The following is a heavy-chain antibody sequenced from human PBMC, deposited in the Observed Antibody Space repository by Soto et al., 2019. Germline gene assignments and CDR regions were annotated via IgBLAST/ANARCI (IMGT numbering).Heavy chain of an antibody. J-gene: IGHJ4*02. CDR1: GVTFSSYA. D-gene: IGHD2-2*01. CDR2: ISGSGGST. V-gene: IGHV3-23*01. CDR3: AKERDCSSTSCYGEAYDY. Sequence: PGGSLRLSCAASGVTFSSYAMSWVRQAPGKGLEWVSAISGSGGSTYYADSVKGRFTISRDNSKNTLYLQMNSLRAEDTAVYYCAKERDCSSTSCYGEAYDYWGQGTLVTVSS.